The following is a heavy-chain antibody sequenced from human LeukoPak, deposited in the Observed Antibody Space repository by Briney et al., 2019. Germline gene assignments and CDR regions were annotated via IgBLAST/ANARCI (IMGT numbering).Heavy chain of an antibody. CDR2: ISYDGSNK. Sequence: GRSLRLSCAASGFTFSSYGMHWVRQAPGKGLEWVAVISYDGSNKYYADSVKGRFTISRDNSKNTLYLLMNSLRAEDTAVYYCAKDHGGIAIWGQGTMVTVSS. CDR3: AKDHGGIAI. CDR1: GFTFSSYG. D-gene: IGHD6-13*01. J-gene: IGHJ3*02. V-gene: IGHV3-30*18.